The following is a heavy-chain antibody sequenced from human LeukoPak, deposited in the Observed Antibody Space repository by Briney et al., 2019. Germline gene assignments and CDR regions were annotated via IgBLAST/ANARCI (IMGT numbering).Heavy chain of an antibody. CDR2: IYSGGST. CDR1: GFTVSSNY. J-gene: IGHJ4*02. D-gene: IGHD3-16*02. Sequence: GGSLRLSCAASGFTVSSNYMSWVRQAPGKGLEWVSVIYSGGSTYYADSVKGRFTISRDNAKKSLYLQMNRLRAEDTAVYYCARGGLITVGSVIANPFDFWGQGILVTVSS. CDR3: ARGGLITVGSVIANPFDF. V-gene: IGHV3-53*05.